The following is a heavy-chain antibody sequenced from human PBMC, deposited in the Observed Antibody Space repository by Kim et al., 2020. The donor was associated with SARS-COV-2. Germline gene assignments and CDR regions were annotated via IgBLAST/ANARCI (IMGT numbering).Heavy chain of an antibody. CDR1: GYSFTSYW. J-gene: IGHJ4*02. D-gene: IGHD3-22*01. CDR2: IDPSDSYT. V-gene: IGHV5-10-1*01. CDR3: ARHGRELDRYYDSSGYYYGLVDY. Sequence: GESLKISCKGSGYSFTSYWISWVRQMPGKGLEWMGRIDPSDSYTNYSPSFQGHVTISADKSISTAYLQWSSLKASDTAMYYCARHGRELDRYYDSSGYYYGLVDYWGQGTLVTVSS.